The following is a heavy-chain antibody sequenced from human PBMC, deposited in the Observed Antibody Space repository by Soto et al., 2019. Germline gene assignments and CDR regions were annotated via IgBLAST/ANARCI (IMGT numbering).Heavy chain of an antibody. CDR3: ARDDFWSSNSWFEP. Sequence: VASVKVSCKTSGYTFTTSAIHWVRQAPGQSLEWMGLIRAGDGYTKYSQKFQGRVTFTRDTSASTAYMDLSSLRSEDTAVYFCARDDFWSSNSWFEPWGQGSMVTVSS. CDR2: IRAGDGYT. D-gene: IGHD3-3*01. J-gene: IGHJ5*02. CDR1: GYTFTTSA. V-gene: IGHV1-3*01.